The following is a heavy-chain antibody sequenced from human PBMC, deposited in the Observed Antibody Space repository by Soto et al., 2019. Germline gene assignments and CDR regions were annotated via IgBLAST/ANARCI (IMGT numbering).Heavy chain of an antibody. Sequence: ASVKVSCKASGYTFTSYDINWVRQATGQGLEWMGWMNPNSGNTGYAQKFQGRVTMTRNTSISTAYMELSSLRSEDTAVYYCARGGSDFWSGYYIGSRTYYFDNWGQGTLVPVSS. CDR3: ARGGSDFWSGYYIGSRTYYFDN. D-gene: IGHD3-3*01. V-gene: IGHV1-8*01. J-gene: IGHJ4*02. CDR1: GYTFTSYD. CDR2: MNPNSGNT.